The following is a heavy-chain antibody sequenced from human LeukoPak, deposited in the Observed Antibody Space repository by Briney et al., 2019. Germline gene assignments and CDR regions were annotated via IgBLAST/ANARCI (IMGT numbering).Heavy chain of an antibody. CDR3: ARHRVGDIVVVPAAMEFDY. Sequence: SETLSLTCAVYGGSFSGYYWSWIRQPPGKGLEWIGEINHSGSTNYNPSLKSRVTISVDTSKNQFSLKLSSVTAADTAVYYCARHRVGDIVVVPAAMEFDYWGQGTLVTVSS. D-gene: IGHD2-2*01. CDR2: INHSGST. V-gene: IGHV4-34*01. CDR1: GGSFSGYY. J-gene: IGHJ4*02.